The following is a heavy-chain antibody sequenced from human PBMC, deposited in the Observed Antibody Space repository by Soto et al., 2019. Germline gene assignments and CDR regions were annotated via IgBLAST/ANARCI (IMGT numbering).Heavy chain of an antibody. CDR1: GFSFSTSGAG. CDR3: AHRRGASTTGGAFDI. CDR2: IFWNDDK. D-gene: IGHD1-1*01. J-gene: IGHJ3*02. V-gene: IGHV2-5*01. Sequence: QITVKESGPTLVTPTQTLTLTCTFSGFSFSTSGAGVGWIRQPPGKALEWLALIFWNDDKRYTPSLNSRLNSTKDTTKNQVVLTMSNFDPVDTATYFCAHRRGASTTGGAFDIWGLGTKVTVSS.